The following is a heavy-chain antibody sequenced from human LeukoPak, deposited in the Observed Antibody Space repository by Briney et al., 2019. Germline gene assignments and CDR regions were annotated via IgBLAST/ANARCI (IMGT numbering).Heavy chain of an antibody. CDR1: GFTFDDYA. J-gene: IGHJ4*02. CDR3: AKDKGYGLRGIDY. CDR2: RSWNSGSI. Sequence: GGSLRLACAAYGFTFDDYAMQWVRQATGKGLEWVSRRSWNSGSIGDAVSVQGRFTIARDNAKNSLYLQMNSLRAEDTALYYCAKDKGYGLRGIDYWGQGTLVTVSS. V-gene: IGHV3-9*01. D-gene: IGHD5-18*01.